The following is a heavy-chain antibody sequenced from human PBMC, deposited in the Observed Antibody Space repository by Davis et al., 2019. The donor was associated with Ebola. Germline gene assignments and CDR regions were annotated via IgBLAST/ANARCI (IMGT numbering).Heavy chain of an antibody. Sequence: PGGSLRLSCAASGFTFSDYYMSWIRQAPGKGLEWVSYISSSSTTIYYADSVKGRFTISRDNAKNSLYLQMNSLRAEDTAVYYCTSPGIKIPGGGDENDYWGQGTLVSVSS. D-gene: IGHD1-14*01. V-gene: IGHV3-11*01. CDR2: ISSSSTTI. CDR1: GFTFSDYY. CDR3: TSPGIKIPGGGDENDY. J-gene: IGHJ4*02.